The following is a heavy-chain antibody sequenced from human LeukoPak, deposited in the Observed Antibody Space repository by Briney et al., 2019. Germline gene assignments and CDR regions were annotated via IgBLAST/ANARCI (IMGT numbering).Heavy chain of an antibody. CDR3: ARSQSGVFDV. Sequence: GGSLRLSCVVSGFTFTNYWMQWVRQVPGKGLVWVARMNSDGTSIIHADSVKGRFTISRDNAENTLHLQMNSLRPEDTALYYCARSQSGVFDVWGQGTMVIVSS. D-gene: IGHD2-15*01. CDR2: MNSDGTSI. CDR1: GFTFTNYW. V-gene: IGHV3-74*01. J-gene: IGHJ3*01.